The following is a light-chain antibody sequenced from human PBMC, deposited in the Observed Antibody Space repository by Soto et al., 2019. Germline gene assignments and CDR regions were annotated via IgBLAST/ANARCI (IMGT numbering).Light chain of an antibody. CDR3: QHRDNWPLT. CDR1: QNIDTY. J-gene: IGKJ4*01. CDR2: DTS. V-gene: IGKV3-11*01. Sequence: EIVLTQSPATLALSPGQRATLSCRASQNIDTYLAWYLQKPGQAPRLLIYDTSNRATGIPERFSGSGSGTGFPLTISSLEAEDFAVYYCQHRDNWPLTFGGGTKLEI.